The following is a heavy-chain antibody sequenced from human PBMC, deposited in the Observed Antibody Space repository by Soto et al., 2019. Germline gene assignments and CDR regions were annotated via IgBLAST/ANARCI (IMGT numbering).Heavy chain of an antibody. CDR2: IKQDGSEK. CDR3: ARDHLRVGATGGFDY. CDR1: GFTFSSYW. V-gene: IGHV3-7*01. J-gene: IGHJ4*02. Sequence: EVQLVESGGGLVQPGGSLRLSCAASGFTFSSYWMSWVRQAPGKGLEWVANIKQDGSEKYYVDSVKGRFTISRDNAKNSLYLQMNSLRAEDTAVYYCARDHLRVGATGGFDYWGQGTLVTVSS. D-gene: IGHD1-26*01.